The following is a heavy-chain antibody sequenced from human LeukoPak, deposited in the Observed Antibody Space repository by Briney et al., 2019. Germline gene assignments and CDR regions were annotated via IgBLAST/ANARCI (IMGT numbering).Heavy chain of an antibody. Sequence: SETLSLTCAVYGGSFSDYYWSWIRQPPGKGLEWIGEINHSGSTNYNPSLKSRVTISVDTSKNQFSLKLSSVTAADTAVYYCASYNIVGRTFDYWGQGTLVTVSS. D-gene: IGHD1-1*01. CDR2: INHSGST. J-gene: IGHJ4*02. V-gene: IGHV4-34*01. CDR3: ASYNIVGRTFDY. CDR1: GGSFSDYY.